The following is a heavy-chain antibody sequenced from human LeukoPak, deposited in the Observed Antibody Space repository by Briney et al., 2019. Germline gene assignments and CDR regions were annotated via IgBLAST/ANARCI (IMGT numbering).Heavy chain of an antibody. Sequence: SETLSLTCTVSGGSISSYYWSWIRQPPGKGLEWIGFIFYSGTTNYNPSLKSRVTISVDTSKNQFSLKLSSVTAADTAVYYFARGGWNKFDYWGQGTLVTVPS. V-gene: IGHV4-59*01. CDR1: GGSISSYY. CDR3: ARGGWNKFDY. D-gene: IGHD3-22*01. CDR2: IFYSGTT. J-gene: IGHJ4*02.